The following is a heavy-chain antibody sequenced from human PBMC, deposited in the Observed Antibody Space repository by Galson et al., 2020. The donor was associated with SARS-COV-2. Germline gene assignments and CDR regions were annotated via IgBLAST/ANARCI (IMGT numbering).Heavy chain of an antibody. Sequence: PGGSLRLSCAASVFTFSSYWMSWVRQAPGKGLQWVANIKQDGSDRYYVDSVKGRFTISSDNAKNSVFLQMNSLRAEDTAVYYCARDQDGYNDFWGQGTLVTVSS. J-gene: IGHJ4*02. CDR2: IKQDGSDR. V-gene: IGHV3-7*01. CDR3: ARDQDGYNDF. CDR1: VFTFSSYW. D-gene: IGHD5-12*01.